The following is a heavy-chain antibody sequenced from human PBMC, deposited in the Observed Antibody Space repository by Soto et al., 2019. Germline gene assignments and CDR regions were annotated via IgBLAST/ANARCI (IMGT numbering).Heavy chain of an antibody. D-gene: IGHD3-22*01. Sequence: GGSLRLSCAASGFTFDDYAMHWVRQAPGKGLEWVSGISWNSGSIGYADSVKGRFTISRDNAKNSQYLQMKSLRPEDTALYYCAKGPYSSGFLLDYFDYWGQGTLVTVSS. CDR1: GFTFDDYA. J-gene: IGHJ4*02. CDR2: ISWNSGSI. CDR3: AKGPYSSGFLLDYFDY. V-gene: IGHV3-9*01.